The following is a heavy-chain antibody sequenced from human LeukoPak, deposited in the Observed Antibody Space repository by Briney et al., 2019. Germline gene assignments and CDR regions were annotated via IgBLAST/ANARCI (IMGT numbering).Heavy chain of an antibody. V-gene: IGHV3-13*01. J-gene: IGHJ4*02. CDR1: GVTISGYD. D-gene: IGHD6-13*01. CDR2: IPIIADI. CDR3: ARAFGAVAGYFDY. Sequence: PGGSLRLSCVASGVTISGYDMHQVHQITGKGLEWVSAIPIIADIYYADSVKGRFTISRENAKNSLYLQMNSLRAGDTAVYYCARAFGAVAGYFDYWGQGTLVTVSS.